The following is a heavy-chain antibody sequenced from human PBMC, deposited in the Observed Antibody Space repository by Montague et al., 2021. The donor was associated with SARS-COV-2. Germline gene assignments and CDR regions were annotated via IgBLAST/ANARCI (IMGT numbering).Heavy chain of an antibody. J-gene: IGHJ6*02. CDR2: LYTSGST. CDR1: GGSISNYY. Sequence: SETLSLTCTVSGGSISNYYWTWIRQPAGKGLEWIGRLYTSGSTTYNPSLKSRFTMSVDTSKNQFSLNVTSVTAADTAIYYCARESGYSSGWRYYYGMDVWGQGTTVTVS. CDR3: ARESGYSSGWRYYYGMDV. V-gene: IGHV4-4*07. D-gene: IGHD6-19*01.